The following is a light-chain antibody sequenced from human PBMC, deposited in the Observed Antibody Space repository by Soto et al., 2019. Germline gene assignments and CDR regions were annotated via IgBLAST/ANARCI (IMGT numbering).Light chain of an antibody. V-gene: IGLV1-47*01. CDR1: SSNIGSNY. Sequence: QAVVTQPPSASGTPGQRVTISCSGSSSNIGSNYVYGYQQLPGSAPKLLIYRNDQRPSGVPDRFSASKSGTAASLAISGLRSEDEADYHCAAWDDSLSAVVFGGGTKLTVL. CDR3: AAWDDSLSAVV. J-gene: IGLJ2*01. CDR2: RND.